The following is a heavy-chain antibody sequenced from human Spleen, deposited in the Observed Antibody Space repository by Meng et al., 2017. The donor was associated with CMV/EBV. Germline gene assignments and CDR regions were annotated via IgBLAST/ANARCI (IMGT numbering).Heavy chain of an antibody. V-gene: IGHV3-48*03. CDR3: ARDIGGYEQQLLLQDYYGMDV. CDR1: GFTFSSYA. CDR2: ISSSGTVI. D-gene: IGHD6-13*01. Sequence: GESLKISCAASGFTFSSYAMSWVRQAPGKGLEWVSYISSSGTVIYYTASVKGRFTISRDNAKNSLYLQMNSLRVEDTAVYFCARDIGGYEQQLLLQDYYGMDVWGQGTTVTVSS. J-gene: IGHJ6*02.